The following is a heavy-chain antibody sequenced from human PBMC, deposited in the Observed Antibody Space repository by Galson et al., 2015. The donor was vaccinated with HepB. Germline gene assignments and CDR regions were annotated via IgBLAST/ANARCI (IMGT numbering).Heavy chain of an antibody. V-gene: IGHV3-30*04. J-gene: IGHJ3*02. CDR2: ISYDGSNK. Sequence: SLRLSCAASGFTFSSYAMHWVRRAPGKGLEWVAVISYDGSNKYYADSVKGRFTISRDNSKNTLYLQMNSLRAEDTAVYYCARGTKSRVVITRGDAFDIWGQGTMVTVSS. D-gene: IGHD3-22*01. CDR1: GFTFSSYA. CDR3: ARGTKSRVVITRGDAFDI.